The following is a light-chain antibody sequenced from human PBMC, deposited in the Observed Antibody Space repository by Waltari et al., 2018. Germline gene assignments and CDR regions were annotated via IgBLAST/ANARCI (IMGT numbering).Light chain of an antibody. CDR1: VLPKEY. CDR3: QSTDTTGTCVV. J-gene: IGLJ2*01. CDR2: KDN. Sequence: SDELTQPPSVSVSPGQKANITCTGDVLPKEYAYWYQQKPGQAPKVVKYKDNERPSGIPERFSGSILGTTVTLTISGVQAEDEADYSCQSTDTTGTCVVFGGGTKLTVL. V-gene: IGLV3-25*03.